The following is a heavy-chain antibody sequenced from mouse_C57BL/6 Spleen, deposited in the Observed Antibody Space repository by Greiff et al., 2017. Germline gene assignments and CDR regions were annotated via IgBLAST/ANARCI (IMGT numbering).Heavy chain of an antibody. D-gene: IGHD4-1*01. CDR3: ASSGTGPWFAY. J-gene: IGHJ3*01. Sequence: QVQLQQSGAELVRPGASVKLSCKASGYTFTDYYINWVKQRPGQGLEWIARIYPGSGNTYYNENFKGKATLTAEKSSSTAYMQLSSLTSEAAAVYFCASSGTGPWFAYWGQGPLVTVSA. CDR1: GYTFTDYY. V-gene: IGHV1-76*01. CDR2: IYPGSGNT.